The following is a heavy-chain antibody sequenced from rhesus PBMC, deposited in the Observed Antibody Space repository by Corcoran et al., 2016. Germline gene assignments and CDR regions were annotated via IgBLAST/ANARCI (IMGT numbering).Heavy chain of an antibody. CDR3: ARDGFTPGSDFDY. V-gene: IGHV1-200*01. CDR1: GYTFTSYY. Sequence: QVQLVQSGAEVKKPGTSVKLSCKASGYTFTSYYINWVRQAPGQGLEWMGWINPSNGNTDHQQKFQGRVTMTRETSTNTAYMELNSLRSEDTAVYYCARDGFTPGSDFDYWGQGVLVTVSS. CDR2: INPSNGNT. D-gene: IGHD2-21*01. J-gene: IGHJ4*01.